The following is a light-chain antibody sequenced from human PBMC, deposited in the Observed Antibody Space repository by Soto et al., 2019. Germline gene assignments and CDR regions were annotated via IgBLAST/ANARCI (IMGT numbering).Light chain of an antibody. CDR1: QGIGDT. V-gene: IGKV3-20*01. CDR2: GVS. J-gene: IGKJ3*01. Sequence: EVVLTQSPATLSVSPGEGVTLSCRASQGIGDTLAWYQQKPGQAPRLLIYGVSTRATGIPDRFSGSGSGTDFTLTISRLEPEDFAVYYCQQYGSSPFTFGPGTKVDIK. CDR3: QQYGSSPFT.